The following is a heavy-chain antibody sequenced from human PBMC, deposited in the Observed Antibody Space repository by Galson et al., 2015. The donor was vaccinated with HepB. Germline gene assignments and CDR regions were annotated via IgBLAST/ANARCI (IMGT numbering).Heavy chain of an antibody. J-gene: IGHJ4*02. CDR3: ARDLIAGSYFYFDY. Sequence: LSLTCAVSGGSISSSNWWSWVRQPPGRGLEWIGEIYHSGSTNYNPSLKSRVTISVDKSKNQFSLKLSSVTAADTAVYYCARDLIAGSYFYFDYWGQGTLVTVSS. V-gene: IGHV4-4*02. CDR2: IYHSGST. D-gene: IGHD1-26*01. CDR1: GGSISSSNW.